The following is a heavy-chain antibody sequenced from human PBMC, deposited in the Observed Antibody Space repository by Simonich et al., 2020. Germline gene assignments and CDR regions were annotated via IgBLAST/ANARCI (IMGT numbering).Heavy chain of an antibody. D-gene: IGHD4-17*01. CDR1: GYPTSSGYY. J-gene: IGHJ3*02. Sequence: QVQLQESGPGLVKPSETLSLPCPDSGYPTSSGYYWGWNRQPPGKGLEWLGGIYHSGSTYYDPSLKSGVTIAVDTAKNQFSLKLSAVTAADTAVDYCASPELDDYGDYDALDSWGQGTMVTVSS. CDR3: ASPELDDYGDYDALDS. V-gene: IGHV4-38-2*01. CDR2: IYHSGST.